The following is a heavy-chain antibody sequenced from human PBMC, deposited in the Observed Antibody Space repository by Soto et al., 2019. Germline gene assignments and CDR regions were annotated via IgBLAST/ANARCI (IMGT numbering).Heavy chain of an antibody. D-gene: IGHD2-21*02. V-gene: IGHV3-74*01. CDR1: GFTFSYYW. J-gene: IGHJ3*01. CDR2: IHSDGSST. Sequence: EVQLVESEGGLVQPGGSLRLSCAASGFTFSYYWMHWVRQAPGQGLVWVSRIHSDGSSTTYPESVKSRFTISRDNAKNTLYLHMNSLRAEDTAVYYCAMGDRGAFELWGQGTMVTVSS. CDR3: AMGDRGAFEL.